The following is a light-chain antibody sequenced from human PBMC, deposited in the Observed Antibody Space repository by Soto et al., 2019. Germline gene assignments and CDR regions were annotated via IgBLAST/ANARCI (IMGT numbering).Light chain of an antibody. CDR2: GSS. J-gene: IGKJ2*02. CDR3: EQRSIRLWT. Sequence: EIVMTQSPATLSVSPGARATLSCRASQNVSSNLAWYRQIPGQAPRLIIYGSSRRATGVPDRFSGSGSGTDFTLTISSLELFYFSVYHREQRSIRLWTFG. V-gene: IGKV3D-15*01. CDR1: QNVSSN.